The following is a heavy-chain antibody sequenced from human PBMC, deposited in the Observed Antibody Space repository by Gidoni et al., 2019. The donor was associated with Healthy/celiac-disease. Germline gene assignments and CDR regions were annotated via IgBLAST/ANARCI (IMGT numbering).Heavy chain of an antibody. CDR3: ARGPADWCSSTSCLRFDP. CDR1: GGSFSGYY. V-gene: IGHV4-34*01. CDR2: INQSEST. Sequence: QVQLQQLGAGLLKPSETLSLTCAVYGGSFSGYYWSWIRQPPGKGLEWIGEINQSESTNYNPSLTSRVTISVDTSKNQLSLKRSSVTAADTAVYYCARGPADWCSSTSCLRFDPWGQGTLVTVSS. D-gene: IGHD2-2*01. J-gene: IGHJ5*02.